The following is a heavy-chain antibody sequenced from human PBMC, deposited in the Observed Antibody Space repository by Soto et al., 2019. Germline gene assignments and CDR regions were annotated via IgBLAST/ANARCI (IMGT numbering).Heavy chain of an antibody. CDR1: GYTFTSYG. CDR2: ISAYNGNT. CDR3: ARSFACNGGSCSSDWFDP. J-gene: IGHJ5*02. V-gene: IGHV1-18*01. Sequence: ASVKVSCKASGYTFTSYGINWVRHAPGQGNEWMGWISAYNGNTNSAQKLQGRVTMTTDTSTTTAYMELRSLRSDDTAVYYCARSFACNGGSCSSDWFDPWGQRTLVTVSS. D-gene: IGHD2-15*01.